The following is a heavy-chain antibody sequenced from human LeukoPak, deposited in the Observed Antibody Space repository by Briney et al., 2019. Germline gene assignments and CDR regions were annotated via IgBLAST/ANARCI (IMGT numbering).Heavy chain of an antibody. CDR3: ARELRHYFDSSGTSDY. CDR1: GFTFSSYS. D-gene: IGHD3-22*01. CDR2: ISSSSTYI. Sequence: GGSLRLSCAASGFTFSSYSMNGVRQAPGKGLEWVSSISSSSTYIYYADSVKGRFTISRDNAKNSLYLQMNSLRAEDTAVYYCARELRHYFDSSGTSDYWGQGTLVTVSS. J-gene: IGHJ4*02. V-gene: IGHV3-21*01.